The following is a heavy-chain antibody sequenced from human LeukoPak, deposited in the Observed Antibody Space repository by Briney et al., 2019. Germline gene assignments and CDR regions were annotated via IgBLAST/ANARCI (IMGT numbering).Heavy chain of an antibody. Sequence: PGGSLRLSCAASGFTLSNYWMHWVRQAPGKGLEWVSYISSSGNTIYYADSVKGRFTISRDNAKNSLYLQMNSLRAEDTAVYYCAREGSSGSYYIDYWGQGTLVTVSS. CDR2: ISSSGNTI. J-gene: IGHJ4*02. V-gene: IGHV3-11*01. CDR3: AREGSSGSYYIDY. D-gene: IGHD3-10*01. CDR1: GFTLSNYW.